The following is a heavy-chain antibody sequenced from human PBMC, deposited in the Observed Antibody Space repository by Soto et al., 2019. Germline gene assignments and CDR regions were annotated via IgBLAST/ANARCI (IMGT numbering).Heavy chain of an antibody. CDR3: ARQSLLWFGELLFNWFDP. D-gene: IGHD3-10*01. Sequence: SETLSLTCTVSGGSISSSSYYWGWIRRPPGKGLEWIGSIYYSGSTYYNPSLKSRVTISVDTSKNQFSLKLSSVTAADTAVYYCARQSLLWFGELLFNWFDPWGQGTLVTVSS. CDR2: IYYSGST. J-gene: IGHJ5*02. V-gene: IGHV4-39*01. CDR1: GGSISSSSYY.